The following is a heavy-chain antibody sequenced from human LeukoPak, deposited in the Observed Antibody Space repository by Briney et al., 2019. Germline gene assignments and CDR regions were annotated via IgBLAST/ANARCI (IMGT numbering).Heavy chain of an antibody. J-gene: IGHJ4*02. CDR2: ISWNSGSI. CDR1: GFTFDDYA. CDR3: AKDRGSSTWRGYFDC. V-gene: IGHV3-9*01. D-gene: IGHD6-13*01. Sequence: PGGSLRLSCAASGFTFDDYAMHWVRQAPGKGLEWVSGISWNSGSIAYADSVKGRFTISRDNAKNSLYLQMNSLRVEDTAVYYCAKDRGSSTWRGYFDCWGQGTLVTVSS.